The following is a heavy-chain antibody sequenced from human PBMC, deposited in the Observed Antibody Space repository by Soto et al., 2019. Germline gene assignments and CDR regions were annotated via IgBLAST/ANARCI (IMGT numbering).Heavy chain of an antibody. J-gene: IGHJ6*02. D-gene: IGHD3-16*01. V-gene: IGHV1-18*01. CDR2: ISPYTGNT. CDR3: VMVDNYVTPTPQDV. CDR1: GYIFVNYG. Sequence: QVQLVQSGDEVKKPGASVKVSCKASGYIFVNYGIAWVRQAPGQGLEWMGWISPYTGNTHSASKVQGRLTMTTDTSTXXAYMDLGXLTSDDXXVYYCVMVDNYVTPTPQDVWGQGTTVTVSS.